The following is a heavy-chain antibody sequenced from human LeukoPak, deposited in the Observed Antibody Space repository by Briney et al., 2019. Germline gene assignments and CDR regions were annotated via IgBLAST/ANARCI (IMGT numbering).Heavy chain of an antibody. CDR3: AKANSRDGYNHCFDY. V-gene: IGHV3-23*01. J-gene: IGHJ4*02. Sequence: GGSLRLSCATSGFTFSSYAMSWVRQAPGKGLEWVSAISGSGGSTYYADSVKGRFTISRDNSKNTLYLQMNSLRAEDTAVYYCAKANSRDGYNHCFDYWGQGTLVTVSS. CDR1: GFTFSSYA. D-gene: IGHD5-24*01. CDR2: ISGSGGST.